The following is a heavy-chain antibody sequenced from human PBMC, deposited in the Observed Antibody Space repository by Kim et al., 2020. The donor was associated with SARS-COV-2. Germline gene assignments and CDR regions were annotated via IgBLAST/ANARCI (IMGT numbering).Heavy chain of an antibody. D-gene: IGHD2-2*01. V-gene: IGHV4-39*01. Sequence: SETLSLTCTVSGGSISSSSYYWGWIRQPPGKGLEWIWSIYYSGSTYYNPSLKSRVTISVDTSKNQFSLKLSSVTAADTAVYYCARLAVDNKYCSSTSCYVRGYYFGNWGQRTLVTVSS. J-gene: IGHJ4*01. CDR1: GGSISSSSYY. CDR3: ARLAVDNKYCSSTSCYVRGYYFGN. CDR2: IYYSGST.